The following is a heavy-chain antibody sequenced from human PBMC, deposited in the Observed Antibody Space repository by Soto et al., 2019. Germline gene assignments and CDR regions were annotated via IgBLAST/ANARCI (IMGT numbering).Heavy chain of an antibody. CDR1: GGFVNSVNNY. Sequence: QVHLQESGPGLVKPSQTLSLTCTVSGGFVNSVNNYWSWIRQPPGKGLEWLGYIFYTGSTYYNPFLRSRITISIDTSNNPFALKLTSLAAADDALYYCFRVPFSSFGVADPPVGWFDPLGQGTPGTGSS. D-gene: IGHD3-3*01. J-gene: IGHJ5*02. CDR3: FRVPFSSFGVADPPVGWFDP. V-gene: IGHV4-30-4*01. CDR2: IFYTGST.